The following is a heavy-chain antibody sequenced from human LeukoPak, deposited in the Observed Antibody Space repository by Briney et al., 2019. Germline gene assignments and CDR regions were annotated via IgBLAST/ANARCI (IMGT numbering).Heavy chain of an antibody. CDR3: ARVTGYMIEDYFDY. D-gene: IGHD3-22*01. CDR1: GGSISSYY. CDR2: IYYSGST. J-gene: IGHJ4*02. V-gene: IGHV4-59*01. Sequence: SETLSLTCTVSGGSISSYYWSWIRQPPGKGLEWIGYIYYSGSTNYNPSLKSRVTISVDTSKNQFSLRLSSVTAADTAVYYCARVTGYMIEDYFDYWGQGALVTVSS.